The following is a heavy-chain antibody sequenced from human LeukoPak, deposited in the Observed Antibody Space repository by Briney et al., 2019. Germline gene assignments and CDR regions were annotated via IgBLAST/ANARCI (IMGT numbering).Heavy chain of an antibody. CDR2: IYYSGSP. J-gene: IGHJ4*02. D-gene: IGHD4-17*01. Sequence: PSETLSLTCTVFGTSISGYYWSWIRQAPGKGLEWIGYIYYSGSPSYNPSLQSRVTISADTSKNHFSLNLRSVSDADTAVYYCARGLTSDKIDYWGQGTLVTVSS. CDR1: GTSISGYY. V-gene: IGHV4-59*08. CDR3: ARGLTSDKIDY.